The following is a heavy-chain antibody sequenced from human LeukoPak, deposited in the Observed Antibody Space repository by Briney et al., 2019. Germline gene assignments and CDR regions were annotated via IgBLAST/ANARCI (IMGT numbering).Heavy chain of an antibody. Sequence: GRSLRLSCAASGFTFSRYGMHWVRQAPGKGLEWVAVISYDGSNNYYADSVKGRFTISRDNSKNTLYLQMNSLRAEDTAVYYCAKPMNSGWYPPFDYWGQGTLVTVSS. CDR3: AKPMNSGWYPPFDY. CDR1: GFTFSRYG. J-gene: IGHJ4*02. D-gene: IGHD6-19*01. V-gene: IGHV3-30*18. CDR2: ISYDGSNN.